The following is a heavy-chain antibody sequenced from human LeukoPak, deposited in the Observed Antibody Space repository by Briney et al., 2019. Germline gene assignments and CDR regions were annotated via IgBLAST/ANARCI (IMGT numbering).Heavy chain of an antibody. CDR2: IYYSGST. D-gene: IGHD4-17*01. V-gene: IGHV4-59*01. CDR3: ARSMTTVYWFDP. J-gene: IGHJ5*02. CDR1: GGSISSYY. Sequence: SETLSLTCTVSGGSISSYYWSWIRQPPGKGLEWIGYIYYSGSTNYNPSLKSRVTISVDTSKNRFSLKLSSVTAADTAVYYCARSMTTVYWFDPWGQGTLVTVSS.